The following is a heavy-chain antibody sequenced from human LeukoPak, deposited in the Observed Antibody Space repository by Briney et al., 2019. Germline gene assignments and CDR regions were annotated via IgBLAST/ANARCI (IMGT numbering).Heavy chain of an antibody. Sequence: GGSLRLSCAASGFTFSSYAMSWVRQAPGKGLEWVSAISGSGGSTYYADSVKGRFTISRDNSKNTLYLQMNSLGAEDTAVYYCAKPNLGYGGKREYYFDYWGQGTLVTVSS. D-gene: IGHD4-23*01. CDR2: ISGSGGST. V-gene: IGHV3-23*01. CDR1: GFTFSSYA. CDR3: AKPNLGYGGKREYYFDY. J-gene: IGHJ4*02.